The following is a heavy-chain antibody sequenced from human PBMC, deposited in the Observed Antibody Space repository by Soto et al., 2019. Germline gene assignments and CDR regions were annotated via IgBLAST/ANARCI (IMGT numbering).Heavy chain of an antibody. J-gene: IGHJ3*02. CDR1: GYSFTSYW. CDR2: IYAGESDA. Sequence: GESLKNSCKGSGYSFTSYWIGWVRQMPGKGLEWMGVIYAGESDARYSPSFQGQVTISVDKSISTAYLQWSSLRASDTAMYHCARSLPYSGSYWGGEAFDIWGQGTRVNVSS. CDR3: ARSLPYSGSYWGGEAFDI. V-gene: IGHV5-51*01. D-gene: IGHD1-26*01.